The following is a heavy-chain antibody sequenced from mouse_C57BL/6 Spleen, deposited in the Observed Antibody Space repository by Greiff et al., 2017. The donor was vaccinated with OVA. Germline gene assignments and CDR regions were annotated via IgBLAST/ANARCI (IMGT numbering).Heavy chain of an antibody. Sequence: EVKVVESGGGLVKPGGSLKLSCAASGFTFSSYAMSWVRQTPEKRLEWVATISDGGSYTYYPDNVKGRFTISRDNAKNNLYLQMSHLKSEDTAMYYCARAPGLRYFDVWGTGTTVTVSS. CDR1: GFTFSSYA. CDR3: ARAPGLRYFDV. CDR2: ISDGGSYT. V-gene: IGHV5-4*03. J-gene: IGHJ1*03. D-gene: IGHD3-1*01.